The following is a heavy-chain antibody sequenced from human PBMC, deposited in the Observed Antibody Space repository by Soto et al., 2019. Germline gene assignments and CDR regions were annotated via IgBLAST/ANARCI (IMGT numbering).Heavy chain of an antibody. CDR3: AKGPAGGDTHRSADY. V-gene: IGHV3-30*18. D-gene: IGHD3-16*01. CDR2: IRNDGSNA. J-gene: IGHJ4*02. CDR1: GFTFSNYG. Sequence: GGSLRLSCAASGFTFSNYGMHWVRQAPGKGLEWVAVIRNDGSNAYYADSVKGRFTISRDNPKHTLYLQMNSLRAEDTAVYYCAKGPAGGDTHRSADYWGQGALVTVSS.